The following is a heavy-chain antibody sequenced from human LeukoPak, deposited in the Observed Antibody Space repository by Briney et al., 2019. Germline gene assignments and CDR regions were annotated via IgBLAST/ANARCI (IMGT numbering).Heavy chain of an antibody. CDR2: IYTSGTT. V-gene: IGHV4-4*07. CDR3: ARDAKYYYGSRTYFFFEY. D-gene: IGHD3-10*01. J-gene: IGHJ4*02. Sequence: PSETLSLTCTVSGGSFSTYYWSWIRQPAGKGLEWIGHIYTSGTTNYNPSLKSRVTMSIDASKNQFSLKLSSVTAADTAIYYCARDAKYYYGSRTYFFFEYWGQGTLLSVSS. CDR1: GGSFSTYY.